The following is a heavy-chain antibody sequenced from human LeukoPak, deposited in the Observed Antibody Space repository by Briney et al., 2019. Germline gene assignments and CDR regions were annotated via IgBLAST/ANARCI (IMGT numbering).Heavy chain of an antibody. CDR3: ARVPGKTRYFDS. V-gene: IGHV3-7*01. J-gene: IGHJ4*02. D-gene: IGHD1-26*01. Sequence: GGSLRLSCAASGFTFTCCWMSWVRQTPGKGLEWVASIKQDGREKFYADSVKGRFTISRDNAKNSLYLQVNSLRAEDTAVYYCARVPGKTRYFDSWGQGILVTVSS. CDR1: GFTFTCCW. CDR2: IKQDGREK.